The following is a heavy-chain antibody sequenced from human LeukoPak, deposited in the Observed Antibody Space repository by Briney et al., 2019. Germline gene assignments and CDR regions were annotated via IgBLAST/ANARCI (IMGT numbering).Heavy chain of an antibody. CDR1: GGSISGYY. J-gene: IGHJ4*02. CDR2: IYYSGST. Sequence: SETLSLTCSVSGGSISGYYWSWIRQSPGKGLVWIGYIYYSGSTNYNPSLKSRVTISADMSKNQFSLKLNSVTAADTALYYCARDWHYYDSSGYYYTHFDYWGQGTLVTVSS. V-gene: IGHV4-59*12. D-gene: IGHD3-22*01. CDR3: ARDWHYYDSSGYYYTHFDY.